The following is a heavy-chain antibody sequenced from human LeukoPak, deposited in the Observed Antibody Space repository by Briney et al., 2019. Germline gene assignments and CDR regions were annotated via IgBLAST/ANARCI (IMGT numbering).Heavy chain of an antibody. V-gene: IGHV3-48*02. D-gene: IGHD1-1*01. CDR1: GFTFSSYS. CDR2: ISSSSSTI. CDR3: ARDQLEPLYYYYGMDV. J-gene: IGHJ6*02. Sequence: GGSLRLSCAASGFTFSSYSMNWVRQAPGKGLEWVSYISSSSSTIYYADSVKGRFTISRDNAKNSLYLQMNSLRDEDTAVYYCARDQLEPLYYYYGMDVWGQGTTVTVSS.